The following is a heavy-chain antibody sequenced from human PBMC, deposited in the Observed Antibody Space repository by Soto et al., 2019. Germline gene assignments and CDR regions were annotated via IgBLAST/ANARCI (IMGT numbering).Heavy chain of an antibody. Sequence: QVQLVQSGAEVRKPGSSVRISCTASGDTLSYSAIGWLRQAPGQGLEWMGGITPSFGSPVYARKFQGRVTIAADHMTLNNLRSDDTAMYFCATYFTAVAYFENWGQGTLVTVSS. CDR1: GDTLSYSA. CDR3: ATYFTAVAYFEN. V-gene: IGHV1-69*01. J-gene: IGHJ4*02. D-gene: IGHD5-18*01. CDR2: ITPSFGSP.